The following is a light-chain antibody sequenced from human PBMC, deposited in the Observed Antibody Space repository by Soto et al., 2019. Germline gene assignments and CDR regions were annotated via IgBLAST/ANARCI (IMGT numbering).Light chain of an antibody. V-gene: IGLV1-40*01. Sequence: QSVLTQPPSVSGAPGQRVTVSCTGGSSNTGAGYDVHWYQQLPGTTPKLLIYANNNRPSGVPDRFSGSKSGTSASLAITGRQAEDEAEYYCQSYDSSLSEVVFGGGTQLTVL. CDR2: ANN. CDR3: QSYDSSLSEVV. J-gene: IGLJ2*01. CDR1: SSNTGAGYD.